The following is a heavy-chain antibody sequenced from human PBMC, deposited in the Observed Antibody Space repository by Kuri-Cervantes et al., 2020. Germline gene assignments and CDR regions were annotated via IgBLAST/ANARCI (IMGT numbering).Heavy chain of an antibody. V-gene: IGHV1-69*13. CDR3: ARDGGIVVNYFDY. D-gene: IGHD2-2*01. Sequence: SVKVSCKASGGTFTNSPFIWVRQAPGQGLEWVGGIIPMFQTAHYAQKFQGRVTITADESTNKTYMDLNSLRSEDTAVYYCARDGGIVVNYFDYWGQGTLVTVSS. J-gene: IGHJ4*02. CDR1: GGTFTNSP. CDR2: IIPMFQTA.